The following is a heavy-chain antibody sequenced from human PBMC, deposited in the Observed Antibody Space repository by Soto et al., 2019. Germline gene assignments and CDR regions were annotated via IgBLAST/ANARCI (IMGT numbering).Heavy chain of an antibody. CDR1: GFTFSSYS. V-gene: IGHV3-21*01. CDR2: ISSSSSYI. J-gene: IGHJ4*02. Sequence: GGSLRLSCAASGFTFSSYSMNWVRQAPGKGLEWVSSISSSSSYIYYADSVKGRFTISRDNAKSSLYLQMNSLRAEDTAVYYCARAPQQLLIDYWGQGTLVTVSS. CDR3: ARAPQQLLIDY. D-gene: IGHD1-26*01.